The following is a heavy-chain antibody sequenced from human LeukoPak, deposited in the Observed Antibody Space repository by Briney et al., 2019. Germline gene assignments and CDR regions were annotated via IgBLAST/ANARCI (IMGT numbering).Heavy chain of an antibody. CDR3: ARGDSYYDILTGYYLYGMDV. Sequence: GASVKVSCKASGYTFTSYDINWVRQATGQGLEWMGWMNPNSGNTGYAQKFQGRVTMTRNTSISTAYMELSSLRSEDTAVYYCARGDSYYDILTGYYLYGMDVWGQGTTVTVSS. D-gene: IGHD3-9*01. CDR1: GYTFTSYD. CDR2: MNPNSGNT. V-gene: IGHV1-8*01. J-gene: IGHJ6*02.